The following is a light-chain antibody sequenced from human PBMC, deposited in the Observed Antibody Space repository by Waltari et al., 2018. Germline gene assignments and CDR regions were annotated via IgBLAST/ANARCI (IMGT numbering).Light chain of an antibody. CDR3: CSYAGDAVYM. CDR2: DVS. Sequence: QSALTQPRSVSGSPGQSVTISCTGTSSDVGPYRYVSWYQHHPGTAPKVMIFDVSRRPPGVPDRAAGSKAGNTASLTISGLQAEDEADYYCCSYAGDAVYMFGGGTKVTVL. J-gene: IGLJ3*02. V-gene: IGLV2-11*01. CDR1: SSDVGPYRY.